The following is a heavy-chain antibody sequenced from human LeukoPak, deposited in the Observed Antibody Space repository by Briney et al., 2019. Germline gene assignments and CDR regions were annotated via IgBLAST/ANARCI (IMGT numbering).Heavy chain of an antibody. CDR1: GYTFTSYA. V-gene: IGHV7-4-1*02. D-gene: IGHD3-10*01. J-gene: IGHJ6*02. Sequence: ASVKVSCKASGYTFTSYAMNWVRQAPGQGLEWMGWINTNTGNPTYAQGFTGRFVFSLDTPVSTAYLQISSLKAEDTAVYYCARAGGSWFGSNYYYYSMDVWGQGTTVTVSS. CDR2: INTNTGNP. CDR3: ARAGGSWFGSNYYYYSMDV.